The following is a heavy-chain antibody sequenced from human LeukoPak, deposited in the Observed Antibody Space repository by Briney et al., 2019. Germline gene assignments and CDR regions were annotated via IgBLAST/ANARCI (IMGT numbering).Heavy chain of an antibody. CDR3: TSSSSSGGTDY. D-gene: IGHD6-6*01. V-gene: IGHV3-7*03. J-gene: IGHJ4*02. CDR2: IKEDGSEK. Sequence: GVSLRLSCAASGFSFSSHWMSWIRQAPGKGMQWVANIKEDGSEKFYVESLKGRFTISRDNAKNSPYLQMNSLKTEDTAVYYCTSSSSSGGTDYWGQGTLVTVSS. CDR1: GFSFSSHW.